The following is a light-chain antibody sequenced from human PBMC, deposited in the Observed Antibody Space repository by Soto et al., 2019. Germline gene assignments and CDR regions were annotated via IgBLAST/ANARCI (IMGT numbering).Light chain of an antibody. J-gene: IGKJ4*01. Sequence: DIQMTQSPSSLSASVGDRVTITCQASQDISNYLNWYQQKPGKAPKLLIYDASNLETGVPSRVNGSGSGTDFTFTISSLQPEDIATYYCQQYDNLPFGGGTKVEIK. CDR3: QQYDNLP. CDR1: QDISNY. V-gene: IGKV1-33*01. CDR2: DAS.